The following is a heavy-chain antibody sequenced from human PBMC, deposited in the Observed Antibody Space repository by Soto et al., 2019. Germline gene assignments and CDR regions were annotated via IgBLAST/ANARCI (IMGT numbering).Heavy chain of an antibody. Sequence: SLSLSCAASGFTFSDYYMSWIRQAPGKVLEWVSYISSSGSTIYYADSLKVRFTISRDNAKNSLYLQMNSLRAEDTAVYYCATSSGYSGYDHDRYGMDVWGQGTTVTVSS. V-gene: IGHV3-11*01. J-gene: IGHJ6*02. CDR1: GFTFSDYY. D-gene: IGHD5-12*01. CDR2: ISSSGSTI. CDR3: ATSSGYSGYDHDRYGMDV.